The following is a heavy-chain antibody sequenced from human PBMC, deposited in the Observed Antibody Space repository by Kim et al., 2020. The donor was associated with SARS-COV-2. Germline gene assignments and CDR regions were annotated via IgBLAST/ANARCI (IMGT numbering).Heavy chain of an antibody. Sequence: SETLSLTCTVSGGSISSGGYYWSWIRQHPGKGLEWIGYIYYSGSTYYNPSLKSRVTISVDTSKNQFSLKLSSVTAADTAVYYCARTRGYYYVGYYYFDYWGQGTLVTVSS. D-gene: IGHD3-22*01. CDR1: GGSISSGGYY. V-gene: IGHV4-31*03. J-gene: IGHJ4*02. CDR3: ARTRGYYYVGYYYFDY. CDR2: IYYSGST.